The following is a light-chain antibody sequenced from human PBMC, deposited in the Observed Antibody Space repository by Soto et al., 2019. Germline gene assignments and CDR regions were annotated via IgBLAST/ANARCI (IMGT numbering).Light chain of an antibody. CDR3: SSYAGSNNFV. J-gene: IGLJ1*01. CDR1: SSDIGGYYY. Sequence: QSVPTQPPSASGSPGQSVTVSCTGTSSDIGGYYYVSWYQQHPGKAPKLIIYEVTKRPSGVPDRFSGSKSGNTASLTVSGLQAEDEADYYCSSYAGSNNFVFGAGTKVTVL. CDR2: EVT. V-gene: IGLV2-8*01.